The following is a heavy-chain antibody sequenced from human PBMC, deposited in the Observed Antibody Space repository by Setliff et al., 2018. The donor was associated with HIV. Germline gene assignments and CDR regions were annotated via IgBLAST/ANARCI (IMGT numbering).Heavy chain of an antibody. CDR2: IYYSGST. CDR3: ARGGYYDGSLYYPRGHDY. V-gene: IGHV4-31*03. J-gene: IGHJ4*02. Sequence: SETLSLTCSVSGGSTTSGGYYWSWIRQHPGKGLEYIGYIYYSGSTYYNPSLKSRVTMSIDTSTQQFFLNVTSVTAADTAVYYCARGGYYDGSLYYPRGHDYWGQGTLVTVSS. D-gene: IGHD3-22*01. CDR1: GGSTTSGGYY.